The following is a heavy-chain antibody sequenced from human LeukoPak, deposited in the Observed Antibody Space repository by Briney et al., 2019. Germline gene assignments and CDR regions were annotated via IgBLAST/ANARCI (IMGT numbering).Heavy chain of an antibody. Sequence: PGGSLRLSCAASGFTFSSYAMHWVRQAPGKGLEWVSSISSSSSYMYYADSVKGRFTISRDNAKNSLYMQVNSLRAEDTAVYYCARGGYSSSWYHDSWGQGTLVTVSS. V-gene: IGHV3-21*01. CDR1: GFTFSSYA. J-gene: IGHJ4*02. CDR2: ISSSSSYM. D-gene: IGHD6-13*01. CDR3: ARGGYSSSWYHDS.